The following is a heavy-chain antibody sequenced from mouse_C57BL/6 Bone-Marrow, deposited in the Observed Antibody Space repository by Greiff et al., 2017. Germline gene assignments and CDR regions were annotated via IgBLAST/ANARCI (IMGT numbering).Heavy chain of an antibody. CDR2: IYPGSGNT. Sequence: VKLVESGAELVRPGASVKLSCKASGYTFTDYSINWVKQRPGQGLEWIARIYPGSGNTYYNEKFKGKATLTAEKSSSTAYMQLSSLTSEDSAVYSCARSRAWFAYWGQGTLVTVSA. V-gene: IGHV1-76*01. CDR1: GYTFTDYS. J-gene: IGHJ3*01. CDR3: ARSRAWFAY.